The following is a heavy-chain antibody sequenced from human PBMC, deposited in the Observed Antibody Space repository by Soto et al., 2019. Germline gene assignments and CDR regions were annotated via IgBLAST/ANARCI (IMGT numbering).Heavy chain of an antibody. CDR2: IIPILGIA. J-gene: IGHJ5*02. CDR1: GGTFSSYT. CDR3: ASHRYFDHHTAAWFNP. V-gene: IGHV1-69*02. Sequence: GASVKVSCKASGGTFSSYTISWVRQAPGQGLEWMGRIIPILGIANYAQKFQGRVTITADKSTSTAYMEPSSLRSEDTAVYYCASHRYFDHHTAAWFNPWGQGTLVTVSS. D-gene: IGHD3-9*01.